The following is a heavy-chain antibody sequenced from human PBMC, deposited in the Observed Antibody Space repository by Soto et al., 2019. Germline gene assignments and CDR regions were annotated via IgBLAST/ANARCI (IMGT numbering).Heavy chain of an antibody. J-gene: IGHJ6*02. Sequence: QVQLVQSGAEVKKPGASVKVSCKASGYTFTSYGISWVRQAPGQGLEWMGWISAYNGNTNYAQKLQGRVTMTTDTATRTAYMELRSLRSDDTAVYYCARDGGKFNYYYFYGMDVWGQGSTVTVSS. CDR3: ARDGGKFNYYYFYGMDV. V-gene: IGHV1-18*04. D-gene: IGHD2-15*01. CDR1: GYTFTSYG. CDR2: ISAYNGNT.